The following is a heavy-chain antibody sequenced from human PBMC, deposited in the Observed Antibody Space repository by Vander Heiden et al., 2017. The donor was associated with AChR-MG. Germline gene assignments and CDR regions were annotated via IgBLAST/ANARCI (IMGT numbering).Heavy chain of an antibody. D-gene: IGHD2-15*01. J-gene: IGHJ6*02. CDR3: ARGWRRMGMDV. Sequence: EVQLVESGGGLVQPGGSLRLSCAASGFTFSSYDMHWVRQATGKGLEWVSAIGTAGDTYYPGSVKGRFTISRENAKNSLYLQMNSLRAGDTAVYYCARGWRRMGMDVWGQGTTVTVSS. CDR1: GFTFSSYD. CDR2: IGTAGDT. V-gene: IGHV3-13*01.